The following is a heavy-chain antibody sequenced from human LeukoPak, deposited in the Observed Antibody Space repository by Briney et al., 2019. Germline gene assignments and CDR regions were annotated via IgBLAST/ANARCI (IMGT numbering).Heavy chain of an antibody. V-gene: IGHV3-48*04. CDR3: ASVVTAMGDYFDY. J-gene: IGHJ4*02. CDR2: ISSSGGAI. Sequence: PGGSLRLSCAASEFTFSSYNMNWVRQTPGKGLEWISYISSSGGAIYYADSVKGRFTISRDNAKNSLYLQMNSLRAEDTAVYYCASVVTAMGDYFDYWGQGTLVTVSS. CDR1: EFTFSSYN. D-gene: IGHD2-21*02.